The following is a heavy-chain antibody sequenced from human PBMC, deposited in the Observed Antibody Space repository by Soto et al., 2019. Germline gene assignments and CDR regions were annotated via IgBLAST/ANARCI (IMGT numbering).Heavy chain of an antibody. D-gene: IGHD3-10*01. CDR2: ISYDGSNK. V-gene: IGHV3-30*18. CDR1: GFTFSSYG. CDR3: AKDQYYYGSGSHFYYYYYGMDV. J-gene: IGHJ6*02. Sequence: AGGSLRLSCAASGFTFSSYGMHWVRQAPGKGLEWVAVISYDGSNKYYADSVKGRFTISRDNSKNTLYLQMNSLRAEDTAVYYCAKDQYYYGSGSHFYYYYYGMDVWGQGTTVTVSS.